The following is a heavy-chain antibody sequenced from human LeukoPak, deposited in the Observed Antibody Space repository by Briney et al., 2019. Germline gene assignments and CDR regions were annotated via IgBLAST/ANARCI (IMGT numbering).Heavy chain of an antibody. V-gene: IGHV3-9*03. Sequence: PGGSLRLSCAASGFTFDDYAMHWVRHAPGKGLEWVSGISWNSGSIGYADSVKGRFTISRDNAKNSLYLQMNSLRAEDMALYYCARGKPYYYDSSGSDYWGQGTLVTVSS. CDR2: ISWNSGSI. CDR1: GFTFDDYA. D-gene: IGHD3-22*01. CDR3: ARGKPYYYDSSGSDY. J-gene: IGHJ4*02.